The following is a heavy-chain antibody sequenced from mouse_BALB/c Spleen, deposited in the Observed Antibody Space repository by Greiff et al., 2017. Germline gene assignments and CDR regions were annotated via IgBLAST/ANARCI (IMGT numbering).Heavy chain of an antibody. CDR2: IYPGNSDT. D-gene: IGHD2-1*01. V-gene: IGHV1-5*01. CDR3: TGGNYGAWFAY. J-gene: IGHJ3*01. Sequence: EVQLQQSGTVLARPGASVKMSCKASGYSFTSYWMHWVKQRPGQGLEWIGAIYPGNSDTSYNQKFKGKAKLTAVTSASTAYMELSSLTNEDSAVYYCTGGNYGAWFAYWGQGTLVTVSA. CDR1: GYSFTSYW.